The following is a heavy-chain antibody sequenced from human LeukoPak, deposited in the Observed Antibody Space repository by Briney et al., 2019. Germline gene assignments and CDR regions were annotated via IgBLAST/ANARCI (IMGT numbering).Heavy chain of an antibody. V-gene: IGHV4-59*08. D-gene: IGHD6-6*01. CDR3: ARHRAYSSSSPFDY. Sequence: SETLSLTCTVSGGSTSGYYWSWIRQPPGKGLEWIGYIFYTGSTNYNPSLKSRVTMFVDMSKNQFSLRLSSVTAADTAVYYCARHRAYSSSSPFDYWGQGTLVTVSS. CDR2: IFYTGST. CDR1: GGSTSGYY. J-gene: IGHJ4*02.